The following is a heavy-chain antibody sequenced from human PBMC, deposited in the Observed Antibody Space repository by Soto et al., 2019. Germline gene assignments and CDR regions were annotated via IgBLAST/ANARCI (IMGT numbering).Heavy chain of an antibody. Sequence: GGSLRLSCAASGFTFSNYVMSWVRQAPGKGLEWVSTIIGPGSDTDYADSVKGRFTISRDNSNNTLYLQMHSLTAEDTAVYHCAKEYNSGSSSWSYAFDIWGHGAMVTVSS. V-gene: IGHV3-23*01. CDR1: GFTFSNYV. CDR3: AKEYNSGSSSWSYAFDI. CDR2: IIGPGSDT. J-gene: IGHJ3*02. D-gene: IGHD6-13*01.